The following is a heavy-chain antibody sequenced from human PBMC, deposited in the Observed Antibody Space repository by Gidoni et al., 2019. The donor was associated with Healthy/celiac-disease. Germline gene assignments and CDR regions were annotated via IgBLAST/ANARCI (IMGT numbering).Heavy chain of an antibody. CDR3: ARVGKYCSSTSCYSPLGY. J-gene: IGHJ4*02. CDR2: ISAYNGNT. Sequence: QVQLVQSGAEVKKPGAAVKVSCKASGYTFTSYGISWVRQAPGQGLEWMGWISAYNGNTNYAQKLQGRVTMTTDTSTSTAYMELRSLRSDDTAVYYCARVGKYCSSTSCYSPLGYWGQGTLVTVSS. V-gene: IGHV1-18*04. CDR1: GYTFTSYG. D-gene: IGHD2-2*01.